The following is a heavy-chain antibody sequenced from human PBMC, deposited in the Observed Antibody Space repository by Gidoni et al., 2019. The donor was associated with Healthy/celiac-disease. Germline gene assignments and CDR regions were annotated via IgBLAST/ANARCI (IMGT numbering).Heavy chain of an antibody. Sequence: EVQLVESGGGLVKPGGSLRLSCAASGSTFSNAGMGWVRQAPGKGLEWLGRIKRKTDGGTTDYAAPVKGRFTISRDDSKNTLYLQMNSLKTEDTAVYYCTTGFIITIFGVAPEYYFDYWGQGTLVTVSS. CDR3: TTGFIITIFGVAPEYYFDY. J-gene: IGHJ4*02. CDR1: GSTFSNAG. D-gene: IGHD3-3*01. CDR2: IKRKTDGGTT. V-gene: IGHV3-15*01.